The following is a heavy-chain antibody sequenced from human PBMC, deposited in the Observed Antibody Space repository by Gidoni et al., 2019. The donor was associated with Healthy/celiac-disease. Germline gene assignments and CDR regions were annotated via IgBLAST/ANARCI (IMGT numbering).Heavy chain of an antibody. V-gene: IGHV4-34*01. D-gene: IGHD3-22*01. Sequence: QVQLQQWGEVLLKTPETLSLTCAVYVRSFSGYYWSWIRQPPGKGLEGIGEINHSGSTNYKPSLKSLVPIAVDTSKIQFSLRLSSVTAADSAVYYCARAMIVVAGQYYFDYWGQGTLVTVSS. CDR2: INHSGST. J-gene: IGHJ4*02. CDR1: VRSFSGYY. CDR3: ARAMIVVAGQYYFDY.